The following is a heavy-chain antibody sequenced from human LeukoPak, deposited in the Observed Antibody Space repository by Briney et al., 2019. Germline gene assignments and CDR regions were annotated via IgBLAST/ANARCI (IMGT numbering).Heavy chain of an antibody. CDR1: GGSISSGGYY. J-gene: IGHJ3*02. CDR2: IYYSGST. D-gene: IGHD1-7*01. CDR3: ARDRTGLEITGTTSHAFDI. Sequence: SETLSLTCTVSGGSISSGGYYWSWIRQHPGKGLEWIGYIYYSGSTYYNPSLKSRVTISVDTSKNQFSLKLSSVTAADTAVYYCARDRTGLEITGTTSHAFDIWGQGTMVTVSS. V-gene: IGHV4-31*03.